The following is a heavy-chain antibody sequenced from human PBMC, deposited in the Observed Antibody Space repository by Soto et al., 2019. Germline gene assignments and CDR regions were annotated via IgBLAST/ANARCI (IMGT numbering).Heavy chain of an antibody. CDR2: TYYRSKWFH. Sequence: SQTLSLTCAISGDTVSSNDAAWNWIRQSPSRGLEWLGRTYYRSKWFHDYAESVKSRIALHPDTSKNTLYLQMNSLRAEDTAVYYCAKGKVATMVYYYYGMDVWGQGTTVTVSS. CDR1: GDTVSSNDAA. CDR3: AKGKVATMVYYYYGMDV. J-gene: IGHJ6*02. V-gene: IGHV6-1*01. D-gene: IGHD5-12*01.